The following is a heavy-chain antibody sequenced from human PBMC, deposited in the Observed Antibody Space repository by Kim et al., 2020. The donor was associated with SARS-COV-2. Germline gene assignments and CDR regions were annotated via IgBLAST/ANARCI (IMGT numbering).Heavy chain of an antibody. CDR3: ARGKAVGVDY. CDR2: IKSDGSST. Sequence: GGSLRLSCAASGFTFSSYWMHWVRQAPGKGLVWVPGIKSDGSSTNYADSVKGRFTISRDNAKNTLYLQMNSLRAEDTAVYYCARGKAVGVDYWGQGTLVTVSS. J-gene: IGHJ4*02. V-gene: IGHV3-74*01. CDR1: GFTFSSYW. D-gene: IGHD3-16*01.